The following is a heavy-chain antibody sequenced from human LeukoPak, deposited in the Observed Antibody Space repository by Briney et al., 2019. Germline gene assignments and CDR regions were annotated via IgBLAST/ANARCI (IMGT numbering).Heavy chain of an antibody. V-gene: IGHV3-23*01. J-gene: IGHJ4*02. CDR2: ISGSGGST. CDR3: AELQYSSSHY. CDR1: GFTFSSYA. Sequence: GGSLRLSCAASGFTFSSYAMSWVRQAPGKGLEWVSAISGSGGSTYYADSVKGRFTISRETSKNTLYLQMHSPRAEDTAVYYCAELQYSSSHYWGQGALVTVSS. D-gene: IGHD6-6*01.